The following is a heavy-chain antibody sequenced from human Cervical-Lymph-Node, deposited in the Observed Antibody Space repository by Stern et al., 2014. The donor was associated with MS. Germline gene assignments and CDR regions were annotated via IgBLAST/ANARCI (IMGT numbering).Heavy chain of an antibody. CDR1: GFTFSSYT. J-gene: IGHJ5*02. CDR2: ISYSSTYI. CDR3: ARDEVAGDLDL. D-gene: IGHD6-19*01. V-gene: IGHV3-21*06. Sequence: VQLVESGGGLVKPGGSLRLSCAASGFTFSSYTLNWVRQAPGKGLAWGLAISYSSTYIYYADSVKGRFTISRDNARNSLYLQMDSLRVEDTAVYYCARDEVAGDLDLWGQGTLVTVSS.